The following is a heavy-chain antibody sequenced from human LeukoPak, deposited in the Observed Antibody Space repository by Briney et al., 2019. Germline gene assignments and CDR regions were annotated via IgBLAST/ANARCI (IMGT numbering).Heavy chain of an antibody. CDR1: GGSISSYY. J-gene: IGHJ4*02. V-gene: IGHV4-4*07. Sequence: SETLSLTCTVSGGSISSYYWNWIRQSAGKGLEWIGHIYSTGSTNCNPSLKSRVTISLDTSKNQFSLELNSVTAADTAVYYCARCTSTSCYNFDYWGQGTLVTVSS. D-gene: IGHD2-2*02. CDR3: ARCTSTSCYNFDY. CDR2: IYSTGST.